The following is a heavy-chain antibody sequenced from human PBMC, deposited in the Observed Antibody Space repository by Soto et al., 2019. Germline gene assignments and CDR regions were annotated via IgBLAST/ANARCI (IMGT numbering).Heavy chain of an antibody. Sequence: KTSETLSLTCTGSGCSISSYYWGWIRPPPGKGLEWIGYIYYSGSTNYNPSLKSRVTISVDTSKNQFSLKLSSVTAADTAVYYCARDLDYMDVWGKGTTVTVSS. CDR3: ARDLDYMDV. CDR2: IYYSGST. J-gene: IGHJ6*03. V-gene: IGHV4-59*01. CDR1: GCSISSYY.